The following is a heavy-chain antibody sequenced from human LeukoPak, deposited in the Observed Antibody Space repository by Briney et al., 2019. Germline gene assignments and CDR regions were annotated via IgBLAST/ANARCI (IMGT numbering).Heavy chain of an antibody. V-gene: IGHV1-18*01. CDR2: INPYNGNT. D-gene: IGHD3-22*01. CDR3: ARVGYDSSGHHRYAFDI. Sequence: ASVKVSFKASGYTFKIYGISWVRQAPGQGGEGMGWINPYNGNTNYIQKLQGRVTITTDTSTSTAYMELRSLGSDDTAVYYCARVGYDSSGHHRYAFDIWGQGTMVTVSS. J-gene: IGHJ3*02. CDR1: GYTFKIYG.